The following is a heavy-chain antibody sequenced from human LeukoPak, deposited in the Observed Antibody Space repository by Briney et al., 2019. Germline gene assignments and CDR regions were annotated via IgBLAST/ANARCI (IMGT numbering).Heavy chain of an antibody. J-gene: IGHJ1*01. V-gene: IGHV4-34*01. CDR3: AGRTIFGVVTKYFQH. CDR2: INHSGST. D-gene: IGHD3-3*01. CDR1: GRSFSGYY. Sequence: SETLSLICAVYGRSFSGYYWSWIRQPPGKGLEWIGEINHSGSTNYNPSLKSRVTISVDTSKNQFSLKLSSVTAADTAVYYCAGRTIFGVVTKYFQHWVQGTLVTVSS.